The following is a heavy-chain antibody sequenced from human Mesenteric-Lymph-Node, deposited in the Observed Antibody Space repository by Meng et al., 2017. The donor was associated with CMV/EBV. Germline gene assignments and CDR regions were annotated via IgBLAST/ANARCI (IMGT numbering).Heavy chain of an antibody. Sequence: LSCTVSGGSISNYYWSWIRQPPGKGLEWIGYIYYSGSTNYNPSLKSRVTISVDTSKNQFSLKLSSVTAADTAVYYCARDRRIEYYDFWGTFDPWGQGTLVTVSS. CDR3: ARDRRIEYYDFWGTFDP. CDR2: IYYSGST. V-gene: IGHV4-59*01. J-gene: IGHJ5*02. D-gene: IGHD3-3*01. CDR1: GGSISNYY.